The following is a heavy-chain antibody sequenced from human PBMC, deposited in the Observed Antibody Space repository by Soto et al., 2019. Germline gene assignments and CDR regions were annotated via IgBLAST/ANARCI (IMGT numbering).Heavy chain of an antibody. CDR2: ISYDGSNK. J-gene: IGHJ6*02. D-gene: IGHD3-3*01. CDR3: AKDHTYDFWSGYYDAMDV. Sequence: GGSLRLSCAASGFTFSSYGMHWVRQAPGKGLEWVAVISYDGSNKYYADSVKGRFTISRDNSKNTLYLQMNSLRAEDTAVYYCAKDHTYDFWSGYYDAMDVWGQGTKVTVS. V-gene: IGHV3-30*18. CDR1: GFTFSSYG.